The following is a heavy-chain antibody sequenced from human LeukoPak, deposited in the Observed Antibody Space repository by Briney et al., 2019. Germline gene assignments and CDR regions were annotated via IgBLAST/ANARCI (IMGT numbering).Heavy chain of an antibody. CDR2: ISYDGSNK. V-gene: IGHV3-30-3*01. Sequence: SGGSLRLSCAASGFTFSSYAMHWVRQAPGKGLEWVAVISYDGSNKYYADSVKGRFTISRDNSKNTLYLQMNSLRAEDTAVYYCARAPPDDYEQYFDYWGQGTLVTVSS. D-gene: IGHD4-17*01. J-gene: IGHJ4*02. CDR1: GFTFSSYA. CDR3: ARAPPDDYEQYFDY.